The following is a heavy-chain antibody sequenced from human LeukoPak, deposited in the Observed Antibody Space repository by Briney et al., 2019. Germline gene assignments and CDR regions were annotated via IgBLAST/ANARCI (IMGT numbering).Heavy chain of an antibody. CDR1: GFTFSSYG. V-gene: IGHV3-33*06. CDR3: AKADLREGYNGPVVDY. CDR2: IWYAGSNK. D-gene: IGHD5-24*01. J-gene: IGHJ4*02. Sequence: GGSLRLSCAASGFTFSSYGMHWVRPAPGKGLGWVAVIWYAGSNKYYEDSVKGRFTISRNNSKNTLYLKMTGLEAEARVVNTWAKADLREGYNGPVVDYWGQGTLVTVSS.